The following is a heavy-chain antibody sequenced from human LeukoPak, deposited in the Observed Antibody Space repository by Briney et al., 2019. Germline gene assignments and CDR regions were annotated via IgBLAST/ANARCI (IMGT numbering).Heavy chain of an antibody. D-gene: IGHD4-17*01. V-gene: IGHV1-46*01. CDR1: GYSFTSYY. CDR2: INSSDGRT. CDR3: ASWSLDDYGDYRSNY. J-gene: IGHJ4*02. Sequence: GASVKVSCKASGYSFTSYYMHWVRQAPGQGLEWMGIINSSDGRTRYAQKFQGRVTMTRDTSTSTVYMELSSLRSEDTAVYYCASWSLDDYGDYRSNYWGQGTLVTVSS.